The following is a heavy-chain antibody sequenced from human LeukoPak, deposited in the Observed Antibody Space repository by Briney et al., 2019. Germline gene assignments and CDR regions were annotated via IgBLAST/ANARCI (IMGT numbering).Heavy chain of an antibody. J-gene: IGHJ5*02. CDR3: GRDLSGTVCS. D-gene: IGHD5-12*01. CDR2: TYYRSKWYY. V-gene: IGHV6-1*01. CDR1: GDSVSSDIAA. Sequence: SQTLSLTCAISGDSVSSDIAAWNWIRQSPSRGLEWLGRTYYRSKWYYDYAGSVRSRISINADTSRNQFSLQLNSVTPEDTAVYYCGRDLSGTVCSWGQGTLVTVSA.